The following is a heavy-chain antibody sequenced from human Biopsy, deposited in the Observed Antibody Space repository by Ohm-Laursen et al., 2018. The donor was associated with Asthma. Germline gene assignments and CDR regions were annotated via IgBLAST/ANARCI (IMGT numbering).Heavy chain of an antibody. CDR2: ISVYNGNS. V-gene: IGHV1-18*01. CDR3: ARAVDYSHYYGIDV. J-gene: IGHJ6*02. CDR1: GYTFNSAG. D-gene: IGHD3-10*01. Sequence: ASVKVSCKASGYTFNSAGITWVRQAPGQGLEWMGWISVYNGNSKVAQKLQDRVTMITDTSTSTAYMELRSLRSDDTAVYFCARAVDYSHYYGIDVWGQGTTVTVS.